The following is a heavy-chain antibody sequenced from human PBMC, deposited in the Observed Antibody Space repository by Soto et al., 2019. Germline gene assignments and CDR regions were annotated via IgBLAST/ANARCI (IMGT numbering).Heavy chain of an antibody. CDR3: AKLQSSTSWNVWFDP. CDR1: GFTFSSYA. Sequence: GGSLRLSCAASGFTFSSYAMSWVRQAPGKGLEWVSAISGSGGSTYYADSVKGRFTISRDNSKNTLYLQMNSLRAEDTAVYYCAKLQSSTSWNVWFDPWGQGTLVPVYS. J-gene: IGHJ5*02. V-gene: IGHV3-23*01. CDR2: ISGSGGST. D-gene: IGHD2-2*01.